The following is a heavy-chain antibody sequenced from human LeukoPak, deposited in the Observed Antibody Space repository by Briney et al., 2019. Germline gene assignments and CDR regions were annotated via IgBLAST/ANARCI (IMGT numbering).Heavy chain of an antibody. CDR1: GGSFSGYY. V-gene: IGHV4-34*01. CDR2: INHSGST. D-gene: IGHD2-8*01. Sequence: SETLSLTCAVYGGSFSGYYWSWIRQPPGKGLEWIGEINHSGSTNYNPSLKSRVTISVDTSKNQFSLKLSSVTAADTAVYYCARRERNCTNGVCYPGRDAFDIWGQGTMVTVSS. CDR3: ARRERNCTNGVCYPGRDAFDI. J-gene: IGHJ3*02.